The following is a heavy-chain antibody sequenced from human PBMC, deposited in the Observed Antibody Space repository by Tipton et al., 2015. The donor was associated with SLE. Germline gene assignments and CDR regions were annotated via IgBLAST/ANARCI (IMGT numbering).Heavy chain of an antibody. CDR1: GFTFTYYS. Sequence: RSLRLSCAASGFTFTYYSMHWVRQAPGKGLEWVAVISYDGSNNFYADSVKGRFTISRDNSKNTLYLQMNSLRGDDTAAYYCAKTRDGDAYWYFDLWGRGTLVTVSS. J-gene: IGHJ2*01. CDR3: AKTRDGDAYWYFDL. CDR2: ISYDGSNN. V-gene: IGHV3-30*04. D-gene: IGHD4-17*01.